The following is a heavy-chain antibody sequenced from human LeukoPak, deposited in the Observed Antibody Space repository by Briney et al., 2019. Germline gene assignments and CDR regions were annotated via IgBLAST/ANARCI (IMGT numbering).Heavy chain of an antibody. CDR3: ARAKIAAAGMKVWVRGEYFQH. V-gene: IGHV1-8*02. Sequence: ASVKVSCKASGYTFTSYDINWVQQATGQGLEWMGWMNPNSGNTGYAQKFQGRVTMTRNTSISTAYMELSSLRSEDTAVYYCARAKIAAAGMKVWVRGEYFQHWGQGTLVTVSS. J-gene: IGHJ1*01. D-gene: IGHD6-13*01. CDR1: GYTFTSYD. CDR2: MNPNSGNT.